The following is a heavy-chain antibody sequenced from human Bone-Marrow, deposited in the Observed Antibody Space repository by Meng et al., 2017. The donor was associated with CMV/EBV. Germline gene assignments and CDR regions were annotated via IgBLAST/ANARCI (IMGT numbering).Heavy chain of an antibody. CDR1: GFTFSSYS. CDR3: ARPYDFWSGYLNGMDV. J-gene: IGHJ6*02. D-gene: IGHD3-3*01. V-gene: IGHV3-48*04. CDR2: ISSSSSTI. Sequence: GGSLRLSCAASGFTFSSYSMNWVRKAPGKGLEWVSYISSSSSTIYYADSVKGRFTISRDNAKNSLYLQMNSLRAEDTAVYYCARPYDFWSGYLNGMDVWGQGTTVTVSS.